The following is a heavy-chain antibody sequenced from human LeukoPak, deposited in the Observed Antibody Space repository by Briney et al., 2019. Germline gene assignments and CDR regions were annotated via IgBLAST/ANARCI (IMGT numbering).Heavy chain of an antibody. CDR3: TRMTTGHDY. J-gene: IGHJ4*02. D-gene: IGHD4-17*01. V-gene: IGHV4-34*01. Sequence: SETLSRTCAVSGVSFNDYYWSWVRQTPGKGLEWIGEINHSGYTNDSPSLKSRVTLSIDTSRKQFSLNLRSVTVADTGIYYCTRMTTGHDYWGQGTLVTVSS. CDR1: GVSFNDYY. CDR2: INHSGYT.